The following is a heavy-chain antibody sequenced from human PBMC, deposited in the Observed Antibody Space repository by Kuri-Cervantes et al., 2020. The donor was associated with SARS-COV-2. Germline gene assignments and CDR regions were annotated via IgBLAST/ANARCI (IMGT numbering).Heavy chain of an antibody. CDR1: GGTFSSYA. CDR3: ATALRIVVVPAANLGVDAFDI. J-gene: IGHJ3*02. CDR2: IIPIFGTA. V-gene: IGHV1-69*13. D-gene: IGHD2-2*01. Sequence: SVKVSCKASGGTFSSYAISWVRQAPGQGLEWMGGIIPIFGTANYAQKFQGRVTITADESTNTAYMELSSLRSEDTAVYYCATALRIVVVPAANLGVDAFDIWGQGTMVTVSS.